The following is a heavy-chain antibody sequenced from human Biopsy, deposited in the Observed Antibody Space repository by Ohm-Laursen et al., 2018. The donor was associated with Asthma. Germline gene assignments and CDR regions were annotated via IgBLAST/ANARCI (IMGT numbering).Heavy chain of an antibody. CDR2: IYYSGST. J-gene: IGHJ4*02. V-gene: IGHV4-59*07. D-gene: IGHD2-21*02. Sequence: SDTLSLTCTVSDVSISSDYWSWIRQPPGKGLEWIGHIYYSGSTNYQPSLKSRVTISVDTSKNQFSLKLRSVTAADAAVYYCARGISRVTGLFDHFDSWGQGTLVTVSS. CDR3: ARGISRVTGLFDHFDS. CDR1: DVSISSDY.